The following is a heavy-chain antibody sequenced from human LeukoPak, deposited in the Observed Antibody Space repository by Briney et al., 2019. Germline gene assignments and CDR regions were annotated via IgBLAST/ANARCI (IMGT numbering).Heavy chain of an antibody. CDR1: GYTFTSYG. J-gene: IGHJ6*03. D-gene: IGHD6-6*01. CDR3: AREGYSSSYYYYYYYYMDV. CDR2: ISAYNGNT. Sequence: ASVKVSCKASGYTFTSYGISWVRQAPGQGLEWMGWISAYNGNTNYAQKLQGRVTMTTDTSTSTVYMELSSLRSEDTAVYYCAREGYSSSYYYYYYYYMDVWGKGTTVTVSS. V-gene: IGHV1-18*01.